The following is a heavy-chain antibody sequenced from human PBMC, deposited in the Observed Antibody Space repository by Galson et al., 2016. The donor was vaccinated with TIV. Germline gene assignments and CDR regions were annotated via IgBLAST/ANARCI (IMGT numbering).Heavy chain of an antibody. D-gene: IGHD6-19*01. V-gene: IGHV1-46*01. CDR1: GYTFTSYY. Sequence: SVKVSCKASGYTFTSYYMHWVRQAPGQGLEWMGIINPSGGSTSYAQKFQGRVTMTRDTSTCTVYMELSSLRSEDTAVYYCARVFEVAGTDYWGQGTLVTVSS. J-gene: IGHJ4*02. CDR2: INPSGGST. CDR3: ARVFEVAGTDY.